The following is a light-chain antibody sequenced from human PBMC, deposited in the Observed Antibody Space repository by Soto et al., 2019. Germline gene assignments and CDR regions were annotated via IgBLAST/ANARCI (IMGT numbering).Light chain of an antibody. CDR2: AAA. CDR3: LQDHNYPLT. J-gene: IGKJ4*01. CDR1: QGIGND. V-gene: IGKV1-6*02. Sequence: AIQMAQSPSSLFASVGDIVTITCRASQGIGNDVGWFQQKPGKAPKLLIYAAATLQSGVPSRFSGSRSGTDFTLTISSLQPEDFATYYCLQDHNYPLTFGGGTKVEIK.